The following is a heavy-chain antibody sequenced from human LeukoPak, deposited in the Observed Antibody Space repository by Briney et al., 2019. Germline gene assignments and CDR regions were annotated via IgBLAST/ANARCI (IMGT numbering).Heavy chain of an antibody. Sequence: GGSLRLSCAASGFTFSSYAMSWVRQAPGKGLEWVSAISDGGGSTFYADSVKGRFTISRDNSKNMLYLQMNSLRAGDTAIYYCAKEYSSGWYVVDYWGQGTLVTVSS. CDR2: ISDGGGST. D-gene: IGHD6-19*01. V-gene: IGHV3-23*01. CDR3: AKEYSSGWYVVDY. J-gene: IGHJ4*02. CDR1: GFTFSSYA.